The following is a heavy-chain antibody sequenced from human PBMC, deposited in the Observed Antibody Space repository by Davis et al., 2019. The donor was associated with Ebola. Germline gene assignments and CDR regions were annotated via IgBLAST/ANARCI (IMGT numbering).Heavy chain of an antibody. CDR1: GGTFSSYT. CDR3: AREVSYYGSGSYRPGYYYYYGMDV. J-gene: IGHJ6*02. V-gene: IGHV1-69*04. Sequence: SVKVSCKASGGTFSSYTISWVRQAPGQGLEWMGRIIPILGIANYAQKFQGRVTITADESTSTAYMELSSLRSEDTAVYYCAREVSYYGSGSYRPGYYYYYGMDVWGQGTTVTVSS. CDR2: IIPILGIA. D-gene: IGHD3-10*01.